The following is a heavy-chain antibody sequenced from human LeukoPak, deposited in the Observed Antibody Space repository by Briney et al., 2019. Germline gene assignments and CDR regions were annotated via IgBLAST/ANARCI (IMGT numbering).Heavy chain of an antibody. D-gene: IGHD3-10*01. J-gene: IGHJ5*02. Sequence: ASVKVSCKASGYTFTSYGISWVRQAPGQGLEWMGWISAYNGNTSYAQKLQGRVTMTTDTSTSTAYMELRSLRSDDTAVYYCARTGPSSLRVPFDPWGQGTLVTVSS. CDR3: ARTGPSSLRVPFDP. CDR2: ISAYNGNT. CDR1: GYTFTSYG. V-gene: IGHV1-18*01.